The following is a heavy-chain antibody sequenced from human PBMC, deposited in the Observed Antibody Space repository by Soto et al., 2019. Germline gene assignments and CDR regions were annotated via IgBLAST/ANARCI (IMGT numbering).Heavy chain of an antibody. V-gene: IGHV3-7*01. J-gene: IGHJ4*02. Sequence: GGSLRLSCAASGFTFTRNWMSWVRQAPGKGPEWVANIKQDGGEQYYADSVRGRFTISRDNALNSLYLQMNSLRAEDTAVYYCAVASSGDFDYWGQGTLVTVSS. CDR3: AVASSGDFDY. CDR2: IKQDGGEQ. CDR1: GFTFTRNW. D-gene: IGHD6-19*01.